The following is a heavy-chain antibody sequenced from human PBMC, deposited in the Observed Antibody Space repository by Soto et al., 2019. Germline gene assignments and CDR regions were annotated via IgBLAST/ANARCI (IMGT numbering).Heavy chain of an antibody. CDR1: GFTFSSYE. V-gene: IGHV3-48*03. CDR2: ISSSGSTI. CDR3: ARPRSGSYVGYFDY. D-gene: IGHD1-26*01. J-gene: IGHJ4*02. Sequence: GSLRLSCAASGFTFSSYEMNWVRQAPGKGLEWVSYISSSGSTIYYADSVKGRFTISRDNAKNSLYLQMNSLRAEDTAVYYCARPRSGSYVGYFDYWGQGTLVTV.